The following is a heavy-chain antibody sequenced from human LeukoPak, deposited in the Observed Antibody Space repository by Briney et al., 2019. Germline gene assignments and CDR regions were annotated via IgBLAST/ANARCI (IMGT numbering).Heavy chain of an antibody. Sequence: ASVKVSCKASGYTFTSYDINWVRQAAGQGLEWMGWMNPNSGNTGYAQKFQGRVTITRNTSISTAYMEVSSLRSEDTAVYYCARLRGDAFDIWGQGTMVTVSS. J-gene: IGHJ3*02. CDR3: ARLRGDAFDI. CDR1: GYTFTSYD. V-gene: IGHV1-8*03. CDR2: MNPNSGNT. D-gene: IGHD1-26*01.